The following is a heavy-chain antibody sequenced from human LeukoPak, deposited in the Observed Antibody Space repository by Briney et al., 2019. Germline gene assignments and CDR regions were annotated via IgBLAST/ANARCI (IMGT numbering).Heavy chain of an antibody. CDR1: GFTFSSYG. CDR2: IRYDGSNK. CDR3: ATPDSSGYFINAFDI. J-gene: IGHJ3*02. V-gene: IGHV3-30*02. Sequence: GGSLRLSCAASGFTFSSYGMHWVRQAPGKGLEWVAFIRYDGSNKYYADSVKGRFTISRDNSKNTLYLQMNSLRAEDTAVYYCATPDSSGYFINAFDIWGQGTMVTVSS. D-gene: IGHD3-22*01.